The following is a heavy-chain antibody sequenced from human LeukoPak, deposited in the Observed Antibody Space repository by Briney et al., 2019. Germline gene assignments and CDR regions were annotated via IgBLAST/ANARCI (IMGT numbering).Heavy chain of an antibody. D-gene: IGHD2-15*01. CDR3: TRFVVVVAAIFDY. CDR1: GFTFSNFW. CDR2: IKQDGSEK. J-gene: IGHJ4*02. Sequence: PGGSLRLSCAVSGFTFSNFWMSWVRQAPGKGLEWVANIKQDGSEKFYVDSVKGRFTIFRDNAQNSLYLQMNSLRAEDTAVYYCTRFVVVVAAIFDYWGQGTLVTVSS. V-gene: IGHV3-7*05.